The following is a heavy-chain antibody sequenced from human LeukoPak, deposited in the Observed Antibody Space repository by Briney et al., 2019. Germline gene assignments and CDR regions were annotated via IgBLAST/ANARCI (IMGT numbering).Heavy chain of an antibody. CDR1: GGSISSSTYY. J-gene: IGHJ4*02. D-gene: IGHD3-16*01. V-gene: IGHV4-39*01. Sequence: PSGTLSLTCTVSGGSISSSTYYWGWIRRPPGKGLEWIGSIYYSGSTYYNPSLKSRVTVSVDTSKNQFSLKLSSVTAADTALYYCVRGSTLRHYQYWGQGTLVTVSS. CDR3: VRGSTLRHYQY. CDR2: IYYSGST.